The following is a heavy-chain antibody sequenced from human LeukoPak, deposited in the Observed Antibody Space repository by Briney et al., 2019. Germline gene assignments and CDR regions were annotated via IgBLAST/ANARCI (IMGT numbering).Heavy chain of an antibody. Sequence: GESLRLSCAASGFTFYTYGIHWVRQAPGKGLEWVAFIRYDGSDKYYADSVKGRFTISRDNSKNTVYLQMNSLRAEDTAVYYCARAPPYYDFWSGYYTGYYFDYWGQGTLVTVSS. CDR1: GFTFYTYG. V-gene: IGHV3-30*02. CDR3: ARAPPYYDFWSGYYTGYYFDY. D-gene: IGHD3-3*01. J-gene: IGHJ4*02. CDR2: IRYDGSDK.